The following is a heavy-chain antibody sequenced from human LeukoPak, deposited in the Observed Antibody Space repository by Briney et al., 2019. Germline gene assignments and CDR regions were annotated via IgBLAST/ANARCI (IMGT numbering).Heavy chain of an antibody. CDR2: ISAYNGNT. CDR1: GYTFTSYG. Sequence: ASVKVSCKTSGYTFTSYGISWVRQAPGQGLEWMGWISAYNGNTDYAQNLQDRVTKTTDTSTSTAYMELRRLRSDDTAVYYCARDGDYDSPHQTWGQGTLVTVSS. J-gene: IGHJ1*01. D-gene: IGHD3-22*01. V-gene: IGHV1-18*01. CDR3: ARDGDYDSPHQT.